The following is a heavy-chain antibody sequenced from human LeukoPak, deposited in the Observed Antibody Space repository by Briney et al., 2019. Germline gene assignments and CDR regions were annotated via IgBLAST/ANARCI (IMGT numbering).Heavy chain of an antibody. V-gene: IGHV1-2*02. CDR3: ARLRRYSSSPGGYFDY. CDR2: INPSSGDT. Sequence: ASVKVSCKASGYTFSGYYMQWVRQAPGQGLQWMGWINPSSGDTNFAQMFQGRVTMTRDTSISTAYMELSRLRSDDTAVYYCARLRRYSSSPGGYFDYWGQGTLVTVSS. J-gene: IGHJ4*02. D-gene: IGHD6-6*01. CDR1: GYTFSGYY.